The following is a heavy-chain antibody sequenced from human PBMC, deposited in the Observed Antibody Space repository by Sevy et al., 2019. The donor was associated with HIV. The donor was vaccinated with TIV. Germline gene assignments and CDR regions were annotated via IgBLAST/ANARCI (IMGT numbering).Heavy chain of an antibody. V-gene: IGHV3-30*18. CDR3: AKAQDGSGYSAYGMDV. D-gene: IGHD3-22*01. CDR2: ISYDGSNK. Sequence: GGSLRLSCAASRFTFSSYGMHWVRQAPGKGLEWVAVISYDGSNKYADSVKGRFNNSRENSKNTVYLQMNSLRPEDTAVYYCAKAQDGSGYSAYGMDVWGQGTTVTVSS. CDR1: RFTFSSYG. J-gene: IGHJ6*02.